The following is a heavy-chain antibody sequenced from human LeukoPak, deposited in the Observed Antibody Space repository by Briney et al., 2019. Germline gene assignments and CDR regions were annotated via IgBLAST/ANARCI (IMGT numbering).Heavy chain of an antibody. CDR2: ISGSGGST. CDR3: AKSRSGSANWALQIFDN. Sequence: GGSLRLSCAASGFIFSSYPMSWVRQAPGKGLEWVSTISGSGGSTYYADSVKGRFTISRDNSKNTLYLQMNSLRAEDTAVYYCAKSRSGSANWALQIFDNWGQGTLVTVSS. CDR1: GFIFSSYP. J-gene: IGHJ4*02. D-gene: IGHD1-1*01. V-gene: IGHV3-23*01.